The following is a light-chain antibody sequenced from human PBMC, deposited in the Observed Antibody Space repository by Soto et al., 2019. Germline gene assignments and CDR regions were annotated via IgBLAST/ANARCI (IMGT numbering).Light chain of an antibody. CDR3: GSYTTNSNNV. CDR2: DVT. Sequence: QYALTQPASVSGSPGQSITISCTGSSNDVGGNDYVSWYQQHPGQAPRLIIFDVTYRPSGVSDRFSGSKSGNTASLTISGLQAEDEADYYCGSYTTNSNNVFGSGTKLTVL. CDR1: SNDVGGNDY. J-gene: IGLJ1*01. V-gene: IGLV2-14*01.